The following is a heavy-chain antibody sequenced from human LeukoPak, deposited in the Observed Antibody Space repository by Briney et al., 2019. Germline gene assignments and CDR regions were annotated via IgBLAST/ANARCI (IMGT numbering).Heavy chain of an antibody. Sequence: SETLSLTCSVYGGSFSGYYWTWIRQPPGKGLEWIGEIDHSESANHSPSLKSRLTMSVDTSKSQFSLRLNSVTAADTATYYCVRRYSSGIYYFDYWGQGALVTVSS. D-gene: IGHD6-19*01. V-gene: IGHV4-34*01. CDR2: IDHSESA. CDR1: GGSFSGYY. CDR3: VRRYSSGIYYFDY. J-gene: IGHJ4*02.